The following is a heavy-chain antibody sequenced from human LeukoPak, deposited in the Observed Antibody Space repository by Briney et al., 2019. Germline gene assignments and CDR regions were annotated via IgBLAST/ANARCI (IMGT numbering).Heavy chain of an antibody. D-gene: IGHD2-21*01. CDR1: GVSITNYY. CDR3: ARTGEYSGAGPSWAFDI. CDR2: IYSSGNT. V-gene: IGHV4-4*09. Sequence: SETLSLTCSLSGVSITNYYWSWVRQPPGKGLEWIAGIYSSGNTDYNPSLKSRVTISLGTSNNPSSLRQTPVTASDTAVYFCARTGEYSGAGPSWAFDIWGEGTMVTVSS. J-gene: IGHJ3*02.